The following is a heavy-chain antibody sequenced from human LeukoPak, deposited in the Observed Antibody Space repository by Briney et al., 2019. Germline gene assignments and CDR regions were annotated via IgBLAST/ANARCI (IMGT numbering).Heavy chain of an antibody. D-gene: IGHD6-13*01. CDR2: IYSSGST. Sequence: PSETLSLTCTVSGGSISSYYWSWIRQPAGKGLECIGRIYSSGSTNYNPSLKSRVTMSVDTSKNQFSLKLSSVTAADTAVYYCARVRMSAAGDNWFDPWGQGTLVTVSS. V-gene: IGHV4-4*07. CDR1: GGSISSYY. CDR3: ARVRMSAAGDNWFDP. J-gene: IGHJ5*02.